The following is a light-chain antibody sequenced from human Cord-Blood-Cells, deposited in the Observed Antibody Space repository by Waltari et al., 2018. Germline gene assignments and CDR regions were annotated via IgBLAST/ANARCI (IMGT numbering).Light chain of an antibody. CDR1: SSNIGSNY. V-gene: IGLV1-47*01. J-gene: IGLJ2*01. Sequence: QSVLTQPPSASGTPGQRVTISCSGSSSNIGSNYVYWYQQLPGTAPKLLIYRNNQRRSGALDRFSGSKSGSSVSPGISGIRSEDEADYYCAAWEDSLSGVVFGGGTKLTVL. CDR2: RNN. CDR3: AAWEDSLSGVV.